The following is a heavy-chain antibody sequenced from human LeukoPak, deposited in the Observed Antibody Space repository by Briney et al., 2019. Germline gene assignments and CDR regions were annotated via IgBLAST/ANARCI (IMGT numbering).Heavy chain of an antibody. Sequence: PSETLSLTCTVSGGSISSSSYYWGWIRQPPGKGLEWIGSIYYSGSTYYNPSLKSRVTISVDTSKNQFSLKLSSVTAADTAVYYCARDAGHDSRYYDNSGGPEYFDYWGQGTLVTVSS. CDR2: IYYSGST. D-gene: IGHD3-22*01. V-gene: IGHV4-39*07. J-gene: IGHJ4*02. CDR3: ARDAGHDSRYYDNSGGPEYFDY. CDR1: GGSISSSSYY.